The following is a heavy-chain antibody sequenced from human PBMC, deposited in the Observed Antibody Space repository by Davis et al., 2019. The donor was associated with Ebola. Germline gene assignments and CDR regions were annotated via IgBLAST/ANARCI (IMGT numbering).Heavy chain of an antibody. Sequence: SETLSLTCAVYGGSFSGYYWSWIRQPPGKGLEWIGYIYYSGSTNYNPSLKSRVTISVDTSKNQFSLKLSSVTAADTAVYYCARHAGGYWFDPWGQGTLVTVSS. CDR3: ARHAGGYWFDP. D-gene: IGHD3-10*01. J-gene: IGHJ5*02. CDR2: IYYSGST. CDR1: GGSFSGYY. V-gene: IGHV4-59*01.